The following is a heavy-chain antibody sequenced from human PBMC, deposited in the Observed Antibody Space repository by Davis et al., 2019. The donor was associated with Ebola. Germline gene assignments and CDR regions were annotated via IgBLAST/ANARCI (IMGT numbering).Heavy chain of an antibody. CDR1: GFSFTSSA. Sequence: AASVKASCKASGFSFTSSAMQWVRQARGQRLEWIGWIVVGSGNTNYAQKFQGRVTITRDMSTSTSYLDLSNLRSEDTAVYYCAVSAGTVGKFDYWGQGTLVTVSS. CDR2: IVVGSGNT. V-gene: IGHV1-58*02. J-gene: IGHJ4*01. D-gene: IGHD1-14*01. CDR3: AVSAGTVGKFDY.